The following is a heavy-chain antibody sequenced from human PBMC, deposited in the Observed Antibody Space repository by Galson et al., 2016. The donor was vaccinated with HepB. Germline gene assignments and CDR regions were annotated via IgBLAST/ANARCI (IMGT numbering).Heavy chain of an antibody. CDR3: ARDLSYYDSCVSDF. CDR1: GFIFSEFK. Sequence: SLRLSCAASGFIFSEFKFNWVRQAPGKGPEWIASISRTSTYIEYAASGRGRFIISRDNAENSLYPQMDTLRAEHTAVYYCARDLSYYDSCVSDFWGQGTLVTVSS. CDR2: ISRTSTYI. V-gene: IGHV3-21*01. J-gene: IGHJ4*02. D-gene: IGHD3-22*01.